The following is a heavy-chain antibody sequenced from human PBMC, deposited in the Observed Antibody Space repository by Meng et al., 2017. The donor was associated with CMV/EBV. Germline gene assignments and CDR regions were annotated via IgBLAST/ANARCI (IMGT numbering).Heavy chain of an antibody. CDR3: AREDRDEVLGYYYGMDV. J-gene: IGHJ6*02. D-gene: IGHD2-8*01. CDR1: GYTFTSYG. Sequence: ASVKVSCKASGYTFTSYGISWVRQAPGQGLEWMGWISAYNGNTNYAQKFQGRVTITADKSTSTAYMELSSLRSEDTAVYYCAREDRDEVLGYYYGMDVWGQGTTVTVSS. V-gene: IGHV1-18*01. CDR2: ISAYNGNT.